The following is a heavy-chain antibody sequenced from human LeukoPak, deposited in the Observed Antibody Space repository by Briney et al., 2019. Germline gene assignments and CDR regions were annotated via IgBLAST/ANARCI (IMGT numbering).Heavy chain of an antibody. V-gene: IGHV3-23*01. D-gene: IGHD6-13*01. Sequence: GGSLRLSCAASGFTFSSYAMSWVRQAPGKGLEWVSSISGSGGYTYYADSVKGRFTISRDNAKNTLYLQMNSLRAEDTAVYYCTRVRGALQQLLYWGQGTLVTVSS. CDR2: ISGSGGYT. CDR1: GFTFSSYA. CDR3: TRVRGALQQLLY. J-gene: IGHJ4*02.